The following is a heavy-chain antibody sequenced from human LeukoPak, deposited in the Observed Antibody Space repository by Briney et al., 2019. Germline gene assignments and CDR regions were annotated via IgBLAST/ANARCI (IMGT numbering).Heavy chain of an antibody. V-gene: IGHV4-34*01. Sequence: SETLSLTCAVYGGSFSGYYWSWIRQPPGKGLEWIGEINHSGSTNYNPSLKSRVTISVDTSKNQFSPKLSSVTAADTAVYYCARDKVVPAAYYYYGMDVWGQGTTVTVSS. CDR1: GGSFSGYY. CDR2: INHSGST. J-gene: IGHJ6*02. CDR3: ARDKVVPAAYYYYGMDV. D-gene: IGHD2-2*01.